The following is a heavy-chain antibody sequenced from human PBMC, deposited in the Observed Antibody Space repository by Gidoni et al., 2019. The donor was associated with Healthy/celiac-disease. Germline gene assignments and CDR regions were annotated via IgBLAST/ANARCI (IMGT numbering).Heavy chain of an antibody. J-gene: IGHJ6*02. D-gene: IGHD6-19*01. CDR3: ARGGGNSGRLLGYYYYGMDV. CDR1: GFTFSSYA. CDR2: ISYDGSNK. V-gene: IGHV3-30-3*01. Sequence: QVQLVESGGGVVQPGRSLRLSCAASGFTFSSYAMHWVRQAPGKGLEWVAVISYDGSNKYYADSVKGRFTISRDNSKNTLYLQMNSLRAEDTAVYYCARGGGNSGRLLGYYYYGMDVWGQGTTVTVSS.